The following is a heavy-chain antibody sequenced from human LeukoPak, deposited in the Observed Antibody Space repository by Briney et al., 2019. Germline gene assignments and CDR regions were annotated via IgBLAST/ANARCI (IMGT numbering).Heavy chain of an antibody. D-gene: IGHD2-21*02. CDR1: GYTLTELS. CDR2: FDPEDGET. Sequence: ASVKDSCKVSGYTLTELSMHWVRQAPGKGLEGMGGFDPEDGETIYAQKFQGRVTMTEDTSTVTAYMELSSLRSEDTAVYYCATQAYCGGDCYAPYYFDYWGQGTLVTVSS. CDR3: ATQAYCGGDCYAPYYFDY. V-gene: IGHV1-24*01. J-gene: IGHJ4*02.